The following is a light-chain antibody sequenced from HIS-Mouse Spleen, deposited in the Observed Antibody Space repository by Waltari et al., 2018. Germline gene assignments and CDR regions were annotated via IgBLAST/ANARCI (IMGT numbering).Light chain of an antibody. CDR1: RSDVGGYNY. Sequence: QSALTQPASVSGAPGQSSTISCTGTRSDVGGYNYVSWYQQHPGKAPTLMIYDVSNRPSGVSNRFSGSKSGNTASLTISGLQAEDEADYYCSSYTSSSTEVFGGGTKLTVL. CDR3: SSYTSSSTEV. V-gene: IGLV2-14*03. J-gene: IGLJ2*01. CDR2: DVS.